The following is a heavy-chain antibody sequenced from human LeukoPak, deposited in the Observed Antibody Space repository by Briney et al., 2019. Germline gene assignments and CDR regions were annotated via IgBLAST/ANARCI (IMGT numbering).Heavy chain of an antibody. CDR2: IKEDGSEK. D-gene: IGHD2-15*01. V-gene: IGHV3-7*01. J-gene: IGHJ4*02. CDR1: GFTFSSYW. CDR3: ARDLGYCSGRACYSVFDY. Sequence: GGSLRLSCAASGFTFSSYWMGWVRQAPGKGPEWVAHIKEDGSEKYYVGSVKGRFTMFRDNAKNSLYLQMNSLRAEDTALYYCARDLGYCSGRACYSVFDYWGQGTLVTVAS.